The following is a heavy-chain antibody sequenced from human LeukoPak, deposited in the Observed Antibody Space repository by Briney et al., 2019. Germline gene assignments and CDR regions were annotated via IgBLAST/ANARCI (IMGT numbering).Heavy chain of an antibody. D-gene: IGHD3-22*01. CDR2: IYYSGST. CDR3: AGGGDYYDSSGRSYNWFDP. J-gene: IGHJ5*02. V-gene: IGHV4-59*01. Sequence: PSQTLSLTRTVSVGSISSYYWSWIRHPPPQGMGWSGYIYYSGSTTHNPTLQRRVPLSEQTSRNQFSLKLSSVTAADTAVYYCAGGGDYYDSSGRSYNWFDPWGQGTLVTVSA. CDR1: VGSISSYY.